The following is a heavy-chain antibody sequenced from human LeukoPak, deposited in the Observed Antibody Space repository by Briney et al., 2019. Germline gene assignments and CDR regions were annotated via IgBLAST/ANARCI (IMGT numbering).Heavy chain of an antibody. CDR1: GFTFSSYS. J-gene: IGHJ6*02. Sequence: GGSLRLSCAASGFTFSSYSMNWVRQAPGKGLEWVSSISSTSSYIYYADSVKGRFTISRDNAKNSLYLQMNSLRAEDTAVYYCARDHCSSTSCYASLDYYYGMDVWGQGTTVTVSS. CDR3: ARDHCSSTSCYASLDYYYGMDV. V-gene: IGHV3-21*01. D-gene: IGHD2-2*01. CDR2: ISSTSSYI.